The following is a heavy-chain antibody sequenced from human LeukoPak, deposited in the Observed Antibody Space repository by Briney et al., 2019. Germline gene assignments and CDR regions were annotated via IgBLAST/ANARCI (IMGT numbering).Heavy chain of an antibody. D-gene: IGHD3-22*01. J-gene: IGHJ6*02. CDR2: ISWNSGSI. CDR1: GFTFDDYA. V-gene: IGHV3-9*01. CDR3: AKDGDYDSSGYYYWNGMDV. Sequence: HPGRSLRLSCAASGFTFDDYAMHWVRQAPGKGLEWVSGISWNSGSIGYADSVKGRFTISRDNAKNSLYLQMNSLRAEDTALYYCAKDGDYDSSGYYYWNGMDVWGQGTTVTVSS.